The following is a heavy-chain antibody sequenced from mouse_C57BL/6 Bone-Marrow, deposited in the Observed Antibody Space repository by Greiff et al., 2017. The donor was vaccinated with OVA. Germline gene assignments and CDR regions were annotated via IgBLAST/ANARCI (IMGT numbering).Heavy chain of an antibody. Sequence: VKLKESGPELVKPGASVKISCKASGYAFSSSWMNWVKQRPGKGLEWIGRIYPGDGDTNYNGKFKGKATLTADKSSSTAYMQLSSLTSEDSAVYFCARRKGKGDDYWGQGTTLTVSS. CDR2: IYPGDGDT. V-gene: IGHV1-82*01. D-gene: IGHD1-3*01. CDR3: ARRKGKGDDY. J-gene: IGHJ2*01. CDR1: GYAFSSSW.